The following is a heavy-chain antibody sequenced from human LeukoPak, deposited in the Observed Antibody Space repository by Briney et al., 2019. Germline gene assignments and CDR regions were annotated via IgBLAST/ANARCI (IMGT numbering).Heavy chain of an antibody. Sequence: GGSLRLSCAASGFTFSTYAMSWVRQAPGKGLEWVSIIRGSGGNTYYADSVKGRFTISRDNSKNTLYLQMNSLRAEDTAIYYCAKDRSGSWGYYYYYMDVWGKGTTVTVSS. CDR1: GFTFSTYA. D-gene: IGHD6-13*01. CDR2: IRGSGGNT. CDR3: AKDRSGSWGYYYYYMDV. J-gene: IGHJ6*03. V-gene: IGHV3-23*01.